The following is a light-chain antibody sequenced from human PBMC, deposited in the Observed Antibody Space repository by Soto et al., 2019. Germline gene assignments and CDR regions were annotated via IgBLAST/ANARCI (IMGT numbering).Light chain of an antibody. CDR1: SSDVGGYNY. CDR3: SSYTGSNTGVV. V-gene: IGLV2-8*01. CDR2: EVS. J-gene: IGLJ2*01. Sequence: QSALTQPPSASGFPGQSVTISCTGTSSDVGGYNYVSWYQQHPGKAPKLTICEVSKRLSGVPDRFSGSKSGNTASLTVSGLQAEDEADYYCSSYTGSNTGVVFGGGTKLTVL.